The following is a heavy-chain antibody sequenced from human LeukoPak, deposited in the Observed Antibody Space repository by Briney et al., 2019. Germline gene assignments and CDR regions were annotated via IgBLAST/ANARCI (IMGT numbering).Heavy chain of an antibody. CDR1: GYTFTNYG. CDR2: ISGNNGDT. J-gene: IGHJ4*02. Sequence: ASVKVSCKASGYTFTNYGISWVRQAPRQGLEWMGWISGNNGDTNYAQKYQGRVTMTTDTSTSTAYMELRSLRSDDTAVYYCARPDYYDSSGYYGNKFDYWGQGTLVTVSS. D-gene: IGHD3-22*01. V-gene: IGHV1-18*01. CDR3: ARPDYYDSSGYYGNKFDY.